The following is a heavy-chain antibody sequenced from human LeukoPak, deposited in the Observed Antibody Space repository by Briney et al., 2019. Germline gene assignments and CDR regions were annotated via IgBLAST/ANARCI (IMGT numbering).Heavy chain of an antibody. CDR3: AKYSHSSGVKSFDY. CDR2: INGCGGST. CDR1: GFTFTSYA. J-gene: IGHJ4*02. V-gene: IGHV3-23*01. D-gene: IGHD3-22*01. Sequence: GSLRLFCAASGFTFTSYAMSWVRQASGKGLEGGPAINGCGGSTYYPDSVKGRFTISRDNSKNTLYLQMNSLRAEDTGVYYCAKYSHSSGVKSFDYWGQGTLVTVSS.